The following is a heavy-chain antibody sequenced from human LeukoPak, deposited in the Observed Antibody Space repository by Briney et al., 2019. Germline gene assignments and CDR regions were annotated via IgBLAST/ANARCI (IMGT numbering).Heavy chain of an antibody. CDR2: MYYSGST. V-gene: IGHV4-39*01. CDR3: ARHHRAAMDFNDAFDI. CDR1: GSSIRSNSFY. Sequence: SETLSLTCTVSGSSIRSNSFYWGWIRQPPGKSLEWIGIMYYSGSTYYNPPLKSRVTISVDTSKNQFSLKLSSVTAADTAVFYCARHHRAAMDFNDAFDIWGQGTMVTVSS. D-gene: IGHD5-18*01. J-gene: IGHJ3*02.